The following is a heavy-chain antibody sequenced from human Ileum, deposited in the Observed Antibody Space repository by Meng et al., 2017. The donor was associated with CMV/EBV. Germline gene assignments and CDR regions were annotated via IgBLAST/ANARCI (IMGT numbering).Heavy chain of an antibody. V-gene: IGHV4-34*01. CDR2: IHPSGST. D-gene: IGHD5-24*01. Sequence: KPSRTLALTCGSYGWSCSNYYWSWIPQSPGKGLEWIGEIHPSGSTYYNPSLNSRVTMSVDTSKNQFSLNLMSVTAADTAVYYCSRGADAYKSGGSWGQGTLVTVSS. CDR1: GWSCSNYY. J-gene: IGHJ5*02. CDR3: SRGADAYKSGGS.